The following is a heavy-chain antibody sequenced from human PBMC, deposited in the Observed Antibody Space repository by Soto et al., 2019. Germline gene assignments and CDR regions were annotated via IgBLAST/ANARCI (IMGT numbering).Heavy chain of an antibody. J-gene: IGHJ6*02. D-gene: IGHD2-2*01. CDR2: ISAYNGNT. V-gene: IGHV1-18*01. CDR1: GYTFTSYG. CDR3: ARDGVLGYCSSTSCRLDYGMDV. Sequence: ASVKVSCKASGYTFTSYGISWVRQAPGQGLEWMGWISAYNGNTNYAQKLQGRVTMTTDTSTSTAYMELRSLRSDDTAVYYCARDGVLGYCSSTSCRLDYGMDVWGQGTTVTAP.